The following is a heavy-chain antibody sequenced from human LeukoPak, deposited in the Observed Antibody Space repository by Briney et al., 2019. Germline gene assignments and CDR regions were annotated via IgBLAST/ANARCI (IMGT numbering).Heavy chain of an antibody. D-gene: IGHD3-22*01. Sequence: GGSLRLSCAASGFTFSSYSMNWVRQAPGKGLEWVSSISSSSSYIYYADSVKGRFTISRDNAKNSLYLQMNSLRAEDTAVYYCARGTRLGYYDSSGYYNGYTEAFDIWGQGTMVTVSS. J-gene: IGHJ3*02. CDR3: ARGTRLGYYDSSGYYNGYTEAFDI. CDR2: ISSSSSYI. CDR1: GFTFSSYS. V-gene: IGHV3-21*01.